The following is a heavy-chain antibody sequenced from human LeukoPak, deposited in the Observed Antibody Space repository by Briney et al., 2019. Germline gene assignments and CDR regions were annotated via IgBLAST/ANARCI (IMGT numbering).Heavy chain of an antibody. CDR1: GFTDSSNY. CDR3: ARGGYCSGGSCYCSRDDYFDY. D-gene: IGHD2-15*01. Sequence: GGSLRLSCAASGFTDSSNYMSWVRQAPGKGLEWVSVIYSGGSTYYADSVKGRFTISRDNSKNTLYLQMNSLRAEDTAVYYCARGGYCSGGSCYCSRDDYFDYWGQGTLVTVSS. V-gene: IGHV3-66*02. J-gene: IGHJ4*02. CDR2: IYSGGST.